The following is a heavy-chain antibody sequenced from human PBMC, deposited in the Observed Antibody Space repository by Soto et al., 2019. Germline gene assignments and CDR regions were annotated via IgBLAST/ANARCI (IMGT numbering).Heavy chain of an antibody. CDR1: GFTFSSYG. V-gene: IGHV3-30*18. CDR3: AKFAFPFDP. Sequence: GGSLRLSCAASGFTFSSYGIHWVRQAPGKGLEWVAVISHDGSKTNYADSVKGRFTISRDNSKDTVYLQMNSLRAEDTAVYYCAKFAFPFDPWGQGTLVTVSS. CDR2: ISHDGSKT. J-gene: IGHJ5*02.